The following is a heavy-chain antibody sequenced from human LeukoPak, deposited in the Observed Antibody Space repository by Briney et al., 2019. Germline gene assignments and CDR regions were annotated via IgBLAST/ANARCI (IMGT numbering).Heavy chain of an antibody. CDR2: IYASGST. Sequence: PSETLSLTCTVSGDSMSDSYWSWIRQPAGKGLEWIGRIYASGSTNYNPSLRSRVTLSVDTSSNQFSLTLSSVTAADTAVYHCARDIRSHNGPGGYYYYYMDVWGKGTTVTVSS. CDR1: GDSMSDSY. V-gene: IGHV4-4*07. D-gene: IGHD2-8*01. J-gene: IGHJ6*03. CDR3: ARDIRSHNGPGGYYYYYMDV.